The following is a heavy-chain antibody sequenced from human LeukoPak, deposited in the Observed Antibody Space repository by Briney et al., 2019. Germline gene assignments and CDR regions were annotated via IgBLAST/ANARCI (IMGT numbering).Heavy chain of an antibody. V-gene: IGHV1-2*02. D-gene: IGHD4-17*01. J-gene: IGHJ6*02. CDR2: IMLNSGGT. CDR1: GYTFSDYY. Sequence: GASVKVSCKTSGYTFSDYYMHWVRQAPGQGLEWMGWIMLNSGGTNYAQKLQGRVTMTTDTSTSTAYMELRSLRSDDTAVYYCARDRTVTTGSYYYYYGMDVWGQGTTVTVSS. CDR3: ARDRTVTTGSYYYYYGMDV.